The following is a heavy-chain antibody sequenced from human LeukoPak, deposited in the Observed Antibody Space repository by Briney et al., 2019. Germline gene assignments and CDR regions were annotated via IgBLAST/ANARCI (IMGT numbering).Heavy chain of an antibody. D-gene: IGHD3-10*01. CDR1: GFTFSSYW. Sequence: GGSLRLSCAASGFTFSSYWMSWVRQAPGKGLEWVANIKQDGSEKYYVDSVKGRFTISRDNAKNSLYLQMNSLRAVDTAVYYCARDTGSGSYDYWGRGTLVTVSS. J-gene: IGHJ4*02. V-gene: IGHV3-7*03. CDR3: ARDTGSGSYDY. CDR2: IKQDGSEK.